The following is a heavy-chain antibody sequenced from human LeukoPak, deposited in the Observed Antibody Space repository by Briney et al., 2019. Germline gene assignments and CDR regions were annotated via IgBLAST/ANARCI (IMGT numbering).Heavy chain of an antibody. CDR2: ISSSSSYI. D-gene: IGHD3-10*02. CDR3: ARGVRGVPSAAYGY. V-gene: IGHV3-21*01. Sequence: PGGSLGLSCAASGFTFSSYSMNWVRQAPGKGLEWVSSISSSSSYIYYADSVKGRFTISRDNAKNSLYLQMNSLRAEDTAVYYCARGVRGVPSAAYGYWGQGTLVTVSS. J-gene: IGHJ4*02. CDR1: GFTFSSYS.